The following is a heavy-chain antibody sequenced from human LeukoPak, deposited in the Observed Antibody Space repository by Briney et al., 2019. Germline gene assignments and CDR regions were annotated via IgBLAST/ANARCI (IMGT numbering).Heavy chain of an antibody. D-gene: IGHD1-26*01. J-gene: IGHJ4*02. Sequence: GGPLRLSCAASGFTFSSYWMPWVRQAPGKGLVWVSRINSDGSSTSYADSVKGRFTISRDNAKNTLYLQMNSLRAEDTAVYYCAGQISESYSLHDYWGQGTLVTVSS. CDR1: GFTFSSYW. CDR2: INSDGSST. CDR3: AGQISESYSLHDY. V-gene: IGHV3-74*01.